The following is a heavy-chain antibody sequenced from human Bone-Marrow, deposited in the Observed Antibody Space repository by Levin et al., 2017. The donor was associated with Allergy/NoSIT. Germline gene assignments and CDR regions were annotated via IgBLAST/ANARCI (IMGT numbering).Heavy chain of an antibody. J-gene: IGHJ3*02. V-gene: IGHV5-10-1*01. CDR3: ASHVGSYGPETYDARDM. CDR1: GYPFPSYW. Sequence: KVSCKVSGYPFPSYWITWVRQLPGKGLEWLGSIDPSDSYTNYSPSFQGNVTISVDRSIATASLQWSSLKASDTAMYYCASHVGSYGPETYDARDMWGQGTRVTVSS. D-gene: IGHD3-10*01. CDR2: IDPSDSYT.